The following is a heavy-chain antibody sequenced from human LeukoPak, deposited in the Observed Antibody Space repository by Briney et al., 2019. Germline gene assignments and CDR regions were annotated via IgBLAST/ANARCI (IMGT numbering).Heavy chain of an antibody. CDR1: GGSITSSNW. Sequence: PSGTLSLTCAVSGGSITSSNWWSWVRKPPGKGLEWSGEIYHSGSTNYNPSLKSRVTISVDKSKNQCSLKLSSVTAADTAVYYGARLAVLERPTSSAPYYYNGMDVWGQGTTVTVSS. V-gene: IGHV4-4*02. J-gene: IGHJ6*02. CDR3: ARLAVLERPTSSAPYYYNGMDV. CDR2: IYHSGST. D-gene: IGHD1-1*01.